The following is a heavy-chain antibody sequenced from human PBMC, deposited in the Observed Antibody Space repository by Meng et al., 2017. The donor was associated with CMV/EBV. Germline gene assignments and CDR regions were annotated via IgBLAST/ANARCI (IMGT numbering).Heavy chain of an antibody. CDR1: GGSISSRSYY. CDR3: AREGDCSSTSCYNYYYYGMDV. D-gene: IGHD2-2*02. CDR2: IYYSGST. Sequence: ESLKISCTVSGGSISSRSYYWGWIRQPPGKGLEWIGSIYYSGSTYYNPSLKSRVTISVDTSKNQFSLKLSSVTAADTAVYYCAREGDCSSTSCYNYYYYGMDVWGQGTTVTVSS. J-gene: IGHJ6*02. V-gene: IGHV4-39*07.